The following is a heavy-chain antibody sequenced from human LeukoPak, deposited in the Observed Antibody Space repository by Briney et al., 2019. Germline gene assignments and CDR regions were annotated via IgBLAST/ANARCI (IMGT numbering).Heavy chain of an antibody. Sequence: GGSLRLSCAASGFTFSDYYMSWIRQAPGKGLEWVAYITSSGDDIYYADSVKGRFTISRDNAKNALFLRMSSLRVEDTATYYCARHDYSGVNWFGPWGQGTLVTVSS. D-gene: IGHD4-11*01. J-gene: IGHJ5*02. CDR2: ITSSGDDI. CDR1: GFTFSDYY. V-gene: IGHV3-11*01. CDR3: ARHDYSGVNWFGP.